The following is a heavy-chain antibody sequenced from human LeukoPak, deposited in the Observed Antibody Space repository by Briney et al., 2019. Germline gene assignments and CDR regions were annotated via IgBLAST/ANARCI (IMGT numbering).Heavy chain of an antibody. D-gene: IGHD5-24*01. CDR3: ASSIDGSRHRRFDY. Sequence: GGSLRLSCAASGFTFSSYGMHWVRQAPGKGLEWVAFIRYDGSNKYYADSVKGRFTISRDNSKNTLYLQMNSLRAGDTAVYYCASSIDGSRHRRFDYWGQGTLVTVSS. CDR2: IRYDGSNK. CDR1: GFTFSSYG. J-gene: IGHJ4*02. V-gene: IGHV3-30*02.